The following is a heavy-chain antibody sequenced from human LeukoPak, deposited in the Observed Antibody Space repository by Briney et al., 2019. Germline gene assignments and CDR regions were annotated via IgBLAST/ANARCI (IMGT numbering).Heavy chain of an antibody. Sequence: NPSETLSLTCTVSGGSISSSSYYWGWIRQPPGKGLEWIGSIYYSGSTYYNPSLKSRVTISVDTSKNQFSLKLSSVTAADTAVYYCARDQSSSWSHYYYMDVWGKGTTVTVSS. J-gene: IGHJ6*03. D-gene: IGHD6-13*01. CDR2: IYYSGST. CDR3: ARDQSSSWSHYYYMDV. CDR1: GGSISSSSYY. V-gene: IGHV4-39*07.